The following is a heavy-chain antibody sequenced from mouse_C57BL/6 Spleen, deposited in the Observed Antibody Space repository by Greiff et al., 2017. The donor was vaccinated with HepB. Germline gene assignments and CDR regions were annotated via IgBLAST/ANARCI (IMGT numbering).Heavy chain of an antibody. CDR2: IDPNSGGT. Sequence: VQLQQPGAELVKPGASVKLSCKASGYTFTSYWMHWVKQRPGRGLEWIGRIDPNSGGTKYNEKFKSKATLTVDKPSSTAYMQLSSRTSEDSAVYYCARTGDDYDALAYWGQGTLVTVSA. CDR1: GYTFTSYW. V-gene: IGHV1-72*01. J-gene: IGHJ3*01. D-gene: IGHD2-4*01. CDR3: ARTGDDYDALAY.